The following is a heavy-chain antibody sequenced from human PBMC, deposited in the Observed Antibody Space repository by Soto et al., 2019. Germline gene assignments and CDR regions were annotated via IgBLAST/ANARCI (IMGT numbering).Heavy chain of an antibody. D-gene: IGHD3-22*01. V-gene: IGHV4-31*03. CDR3: ARLFNYYDSSGYAEYYFDH. J-gene: IGHJ4*02. CDR2: IYYSGSA. CDR1: GGSINSGGYC. Sequence: QVQLQESGPGLVKPSQTLSLTCTVSGGSINSGGYCWSWIRQHPGKGLGWIGYIYYSGSANYNPSLKGRVTMSVDTSTNQFSLKLSSVTAADTAVYYCARLFNYYDSSGYAEYYFDHWGQGTLVTVSS.